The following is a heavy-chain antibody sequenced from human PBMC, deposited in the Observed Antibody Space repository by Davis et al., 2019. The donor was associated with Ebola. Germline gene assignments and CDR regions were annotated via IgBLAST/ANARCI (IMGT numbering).Heavy chain of an antibody. D-gene: IGHD2-2*01. J-gene: IGHJ4*02. CDR1: GFTFSIYG. CDR3: AKGLGGRRGTSWNFDY. Sequence: GESLKISCAASGFTFSIYGMNWVRQAPGKGLEWVSSISSSSSYIYQADSVKGRFTISRDNAKNSLYLQMNSLRAEDTALYYCAKGLGGRRGTSWNFDYWGQGTLVIVSS. V-gene: IGHV3-21*04. CDR2: ISSSSSYI.